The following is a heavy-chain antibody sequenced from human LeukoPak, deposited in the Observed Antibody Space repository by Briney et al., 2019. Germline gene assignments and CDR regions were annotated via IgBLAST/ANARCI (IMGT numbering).Heavy chain of an antibody. CDR2: INHSGST. CDR1: GGSISSYY. D-gene: IGHD5-24*01. V-gene: IGHV4-34*01. CDR3: ARVPSRMAAPTPPDY. J-gene: IGHJ4*02. Sequence: SETLSLTCTVSGGSISSYYWSWIRQPPGKGLEWIGEINHSGSTNYNPSLKSRVTISVDTSKNQFSLKLSSVTAADTAVYYCARVPSRMAAPTPPDYWGQGTLVTVSS.